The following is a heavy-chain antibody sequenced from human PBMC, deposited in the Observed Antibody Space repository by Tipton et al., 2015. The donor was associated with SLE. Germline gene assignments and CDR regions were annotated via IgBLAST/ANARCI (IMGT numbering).Heavy chain of an antibody. CDR2: IYYSGST. CDR3: ARVGSGGLTSLDYYYYMDV. J-gene: IGHJ6*03. V-gene: IGHV4-61*01. Sequence: LRLSCAVSGYSISSGYYWGWIRQPPGKGLEWIGYIYYSGSTNYNPSLKSRVTISVDTSKNQFSLKLSSVTAADTAVYYCARVGSGGLTSLDYYYYMDVWGEGTTVTVSS. D-gene: IGHD3-10*01. CDR1: GYSISSGYY.